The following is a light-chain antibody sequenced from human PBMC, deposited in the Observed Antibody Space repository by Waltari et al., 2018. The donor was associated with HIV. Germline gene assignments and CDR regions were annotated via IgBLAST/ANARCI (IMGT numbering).Light chain of an antibody. CDR2: KDS. CDR3: QSAASSATYRV. Sequence: SYELTQPPPVSVSPGQTARITCSGDALPKQYACWYQQKPGQAPVLVIYKDSERPSGIPERFSGSSSGTTVTLTISGVQAEDEADYYCQSAASSATYRVFGGGTKLTVL. J-gene: IGLJ3*02. CDR1: ALPKQY. V-gene: IGLV3-25*03.